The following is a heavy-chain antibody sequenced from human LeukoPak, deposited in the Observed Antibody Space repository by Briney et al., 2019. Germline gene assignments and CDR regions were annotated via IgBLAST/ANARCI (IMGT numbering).Heavy chain of an antibody. Sequence: GGSLRLSCAASGFTVSSNYMSWVRQALGKGLEWVSVIYSGGSTYYADSVKGRFTISRDNSKNTLYLQMNSLRAEDTAVYYCARGDTMVRGVINYFDYWGQGTLVTVSS. V-gene: IGHV3-66*02. D-gene: IGHD3-10*01. CDR1: GFTVSSNY. J-gene: IGHJ4*02. CDR2: IYSGGST. CDR3: ARGDTMVRGVINYFDY.